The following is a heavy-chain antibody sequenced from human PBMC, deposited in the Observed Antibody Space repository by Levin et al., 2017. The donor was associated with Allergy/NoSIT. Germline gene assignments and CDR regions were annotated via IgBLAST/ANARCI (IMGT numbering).Heavy chain of an antibody. V-gene: IGHV4-39*01. D-gene: IGHD3-9*01. CDR1: GGSISSSISY. CDR2: IYNSGST. CDR3: ARQCYDILTGYYNFDH. J-gene: IGHJ4*02. Sequence: ESLKISCTVSGGSISSSISYWGWIRQAPGKGLEWIGSIYNSGSTYYNPSLKSRGTTSVDTSKNQFSLKLSSVTAADTAVYYCARQCYDILTGYYNFDHGGQGTLVTVSS.